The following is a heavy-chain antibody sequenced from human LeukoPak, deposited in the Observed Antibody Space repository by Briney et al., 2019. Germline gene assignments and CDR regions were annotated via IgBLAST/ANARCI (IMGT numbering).Heavy chain of an antibody. CDR3: ATDPELIVVVPVDFDY. D-gene: IGHD2-2*01. CDR2: IKSKTDGGTT. Sequence: GGSLRLSCAASGFTFSNAWMSWVRQAPGKGLEWVGRIKSKTDGGTTDYAAPVKGRFTISRDDSKNTLYLQMNSLKTEDTAVYYCATDPELIVVVPVDFDYWGQGTLVTVSS. CDR1: GFTFSNAW. V-gene: IGHV3-15*01. J-gene: IGHJ4*02.